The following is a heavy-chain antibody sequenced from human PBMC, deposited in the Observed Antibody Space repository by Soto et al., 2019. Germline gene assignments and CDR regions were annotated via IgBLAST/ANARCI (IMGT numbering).Heavy chain of an antibody. CDR3: AKDLGYYYDSSGYYWGY. Sequence: EVQLLESGGGLVQPGGSLRLSCAASGFTFSSYAMSWVRQAPGKGLEWVSAISGSGGSTYYADSVKGRFTISRDNSKNTLYLQMNSLRAEDTAVYYCAKDLGYYYDSSGYYWGYWGQGTLVTVSS. V-gene: IGHV3-23*01. D-gene: IGHD3-22*01. CDR2: ISGSGGST. J-gene: IGHJ4*02. CDR1: GFTFSSYA.